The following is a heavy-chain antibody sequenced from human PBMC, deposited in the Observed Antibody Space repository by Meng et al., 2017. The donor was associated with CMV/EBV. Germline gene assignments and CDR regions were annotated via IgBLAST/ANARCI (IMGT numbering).Heavy chain of an antibody. J-gene: IGHJ5*02. CDR3: ARSRVEAWTWFDP. Sequence: ASVKVSCKASGYVFTSYDINWVRQAPGQGLEWLGWISVYKGDTNYAQKVQGRVTLTADTSTSTAYMELRGLRSDDTAVYYCARSRVEAWTWFDPWGQGTLVTVSS. CDR1: GYVFTSYD. V-gene: IGHV1-18*01. D-gene: IGHD1-1*01. CDR2: ISVYKGDT.